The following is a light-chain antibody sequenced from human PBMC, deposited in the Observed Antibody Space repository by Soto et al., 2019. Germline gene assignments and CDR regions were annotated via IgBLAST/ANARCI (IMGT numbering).Light chain of an antibody. CDR2: EVS. CDR1: SSDVGGYNY. J-gene: IGLJ3*02. V-gene: IGLV2-14*01. CDR3: SSYTSSNTWL. Sequence: QSALTQPASVSGSPGQSITISCTGTSSDVGGYNYVSWYQQHPGKAPKLIIYEVSNRPSWVSNRFSGSKSGNTASLTISGLQAEDEADYYCSSYTSSNTWLFGGGTKLTVL.